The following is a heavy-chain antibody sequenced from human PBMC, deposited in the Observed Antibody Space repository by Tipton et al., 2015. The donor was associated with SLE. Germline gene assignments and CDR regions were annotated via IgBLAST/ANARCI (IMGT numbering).Heavy chain of an antibody. Sequence: QVQLVQSGPEVKKLGSSVKVSCKASGGILSNFAINWVRQAPGQGLEWIGGIIAILGTTDLAQKFQGRVTLTADEATGTAYMELSSLKFDDTAVYYCARGHMVAPYFDYWGQGTLVTVSS. D-gene: IGHD5-12*01. CDR1: GGILSNFA. CDR2: IIAILGTT. J-gene: IGHJ4*02. CDR3: ARGHMVAPYFDY. V-gene: IGHV1-69*01.